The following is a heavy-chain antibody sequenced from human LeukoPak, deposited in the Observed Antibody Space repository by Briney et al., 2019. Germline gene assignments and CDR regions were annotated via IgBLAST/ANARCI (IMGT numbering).Heavy chain of an antibody. CDR3: ARGRITIFGVLTPHFDY. J-gene: IGHJ4*02. CDR2: IYDNVNT. V-gene: IGHV4-59*01. Sequence: SETPSLTCTISRGSINSYYWTWIRQPPGKGLEWVGYIYDNVNTNYNPSLKSRVTISVDTSKNQFSLKLSSVTAADTAVYYCARGRITIFGVLTPHFDYWGQGTLVTVAS. D-gene: IGHD3-3*01. CDR1: RGSINSYY.